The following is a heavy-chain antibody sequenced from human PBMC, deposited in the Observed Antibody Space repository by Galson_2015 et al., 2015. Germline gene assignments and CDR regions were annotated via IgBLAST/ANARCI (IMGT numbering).Heavy chain of an antibody. J-gene: IGHJ4*02. Sequence: SLRLSCAASGFTVSSNYMSWVRQAPGKGLEWVSVIYSGGSTYYADSVKGRFTISRDNSKNTLYLQMNSLRAEDTAVYYGAREYSSGWYYFDYWGQGTLVTVSS. CDR1: GFTVSSNY. CDR3: AREYSSGWYYFDY. V-gene: IGHV3-66*01. D-gene: IGHD6-19*01. CDR2: IYSGGST.